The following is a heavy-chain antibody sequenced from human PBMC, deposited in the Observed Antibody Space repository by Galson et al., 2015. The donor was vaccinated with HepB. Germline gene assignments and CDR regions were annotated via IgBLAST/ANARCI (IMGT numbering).Heavy chain of an antibody. J-gene: IGHJ4*02. CDR1: GASISSYY. Sequence: ETLSLTCTVSGASISSYYWSWIRLPPGKGLEWIGYIYYTGSTNYNPSLKSRVTISVDTSKNQFSLKLSSVTAADTALYYCARMYYDLLTGYSLDYWGQGTLVTVSS. CDR3: ARMYYDLLTGYSLDY. V-gene: IGHV4-59*01. D-gene: IGHD3-9*01. CDR2: IYYTGST.